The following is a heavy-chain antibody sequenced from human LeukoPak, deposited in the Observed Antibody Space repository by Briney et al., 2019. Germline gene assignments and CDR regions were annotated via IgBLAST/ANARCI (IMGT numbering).Heavy chain of an antibody. CDR2: ISYDGSNK. J-gene: IGHJ4*02. D-gene: IGHD3-22*01. V-gene: IGHV3-30*18. CDR1: GFTFSSYG. CDR3: ANVWVTMIVVVTPSY. Sequence: GGSLRLSCAASGFTFSSYGMHWVRQAPGKGLEWVAVISYDGSNKYYADSVKGRFTISRDNSKNTLYLQMNSLRAEDTAVYYCANVWVTMIVVVTPSYWGQGTLVTVSS.